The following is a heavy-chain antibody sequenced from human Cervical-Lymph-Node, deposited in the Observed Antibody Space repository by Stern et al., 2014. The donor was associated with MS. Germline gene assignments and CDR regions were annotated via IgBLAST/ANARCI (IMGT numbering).Heavy chain of an antibody. V-gene: IGHV4-61*02. CDR1: GASINSVGFY. Sequence: QVQLQESGPGLVKPSQTLSLTCTVSGASINSVGFYWSWIRQPAGKGLEWIGRIYTTDNINSNPSLKSRVTISKDTARNQFSLRLRSVTAADAATYYCASSQGYHYGLDVWGQGTTVTVSS. J-gene: IGHJ6*02. CDR3: ASSQGYHYGLDV. CDR2: IYTTDNI.